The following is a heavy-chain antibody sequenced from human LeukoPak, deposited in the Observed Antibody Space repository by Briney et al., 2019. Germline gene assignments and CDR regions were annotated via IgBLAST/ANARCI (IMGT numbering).Heavy chain of an antibody. V-gene: IGHV1-8*01. CDR3: ARVSYYYDSSGYSYYYYYMDV. D-gene: IGHD3-22*01. Sequence: GPSVKVSCKASGYTFTSYDINWVRQATGQGLGWMGWMNPNSGNTGYAQKFQGRVTMTRNTSISTAYMELSSLRSEDTAVYYCARVSYYYDSSGYSYYYYYMDVWGKGTTVTVSS. CDR2: MNPNSGNT. J-gene: IGHJ6*03. CDR1: GYTFTSYD.